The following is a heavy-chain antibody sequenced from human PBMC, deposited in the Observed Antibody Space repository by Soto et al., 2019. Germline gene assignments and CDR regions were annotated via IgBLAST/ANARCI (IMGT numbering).Heavy chain of an antibody. J-gene: IGHJ6*03. CDR3: AREYCSGGSCTPRLAYLGYYYYYMAV. D-gene: IGHD2-15*01. V-gene: IGHV1-18*01. CDR2: ISAYNGNT. Sequence: ASVKVSCKASGYTFTSYGISWVRQAPGQGLEWMGWISAYNGNTNYAQKLQGRVTMTTDTSTSTAYMELRSLRSDDTTVYYCAREYCSGGSCTPRLAYLGYYYYYMAVWGKGTTVTVSS. CDR1: GYTFTSYG.